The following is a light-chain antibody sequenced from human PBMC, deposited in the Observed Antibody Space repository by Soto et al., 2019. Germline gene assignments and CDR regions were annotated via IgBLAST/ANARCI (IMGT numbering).Light chain of an antibody. V-gene: IGKV1-8*01. Sequence: AIRMTQSPSSLSASTGARVTITCRASQGISSYLAWYQQKPGKAPKLLIYAASTLQSGVPSRFSGSGSGTDFTLTISCLQSEDFATYYCQHYYSYSTFGQGTKVEIK. J-gene: IGKJ1*01. CDR1: QGISSY. CDR2: AAS. CDR3: QHYYSYST.